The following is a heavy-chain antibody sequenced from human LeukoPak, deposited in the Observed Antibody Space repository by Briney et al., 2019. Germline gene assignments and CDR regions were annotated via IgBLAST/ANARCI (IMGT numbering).Heavy chain of an antibody. Sequence: ASVKVSCKASGYTFTSYGISWVRQAPGKGLEWMGGFDPEDGETIYAQKFQGRVTMTEDTSTDTAYMELSSLRSEDTAVYYCATPSGVYYDSSGYYYGAFDIWGQGTMVTVSS. CDR2: FDPEDGET. CDR1: GYTFTSYG. V-gene: IGHV1-24*01. J-gene: IGHJ3*02. CDR3: ATPSGVYYDSSGYYYGAFDI. D-gene: IGHD3-22*01.